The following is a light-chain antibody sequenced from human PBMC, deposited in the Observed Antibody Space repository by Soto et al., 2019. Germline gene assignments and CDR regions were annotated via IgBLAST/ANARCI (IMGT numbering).Light chain of an antibody. J-gene: IGKJ2*01. V-gene: IGKV3-15*01. CDR3: HKYNNWLPSS. Sequence: DTVMTQSPATLSVSPGERATLSCRASQSVSSNLAWYQQKPGQAPRLLIYGASTRATGIPARFSGSGSGTEFTPTNSSLHSEECAVYYCHKYNNWLPSSFGQGPKLDIK. CDR1: QSVSSN. CDR2: GAS.